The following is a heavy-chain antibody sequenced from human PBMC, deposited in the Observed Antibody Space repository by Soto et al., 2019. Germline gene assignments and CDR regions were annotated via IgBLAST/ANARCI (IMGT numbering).Heavy chain of an antibody. CDR1: GYTSTGNY. D-gene: IGHD2-21*02. V-gene: IGHV1-2*02. J-gene: IGHJ4*02. CDR2: INPRSGGT. CDR3: VRGGGVDVMTPTRVVFDY. Sequence: QVQLVQSGAEVKKPGASVKVSCKASGYTSTGNYIHWVRQAPGQGPEWMAWINPRSGGTDYAQKFQGGVTTTRDTSITTAYLDLSNLTSDDTAMYYCVRGGGVDVMTPTRVVFDYWGQGTLLTVSS.